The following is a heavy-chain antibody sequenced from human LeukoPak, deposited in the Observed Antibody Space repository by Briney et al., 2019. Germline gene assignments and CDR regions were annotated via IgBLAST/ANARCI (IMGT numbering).Heavy chain of an antibody. Sequence: GGSLRLSCAASGFTFSSYWMHWVRQAPGKGLVWVSRINSDGSSTSYADSVKGRFTISRDNAKNTLYLQMNSLRAEDTAVYYCASLGIYCSGGSCYIPDYWGQGTLVTVSS. V-gene: IGHV3-74*01. D-gene: IGHD2-15*01. CDR3: ASLGIYCSGGSCYIPDY. J-gene: IGHJ4*02. CDR2: INSDGSST. CDR1: GFTFSSYW.